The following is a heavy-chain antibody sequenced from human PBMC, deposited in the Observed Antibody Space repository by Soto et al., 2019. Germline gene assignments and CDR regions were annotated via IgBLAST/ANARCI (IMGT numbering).Heavy chain of an antibody. V-gene: IGHV4-30-4*01. CDR2: TYPSGST. CDR1: GGFISNGDYD. Sequence: SETLSLTATLSGGFISNGDYDWSWIRQPPGKGLEWIGYTYPSGSTYYNASLRSRVTISIDASKNQFSLKLNSVTAADTAVYYCAREGGYDSPHGCWGQGTLVTVSS. D-gene: IGHD5-12*01. J-gene: IGHJ4*02. CDR3: AREGGYDSPHGC.